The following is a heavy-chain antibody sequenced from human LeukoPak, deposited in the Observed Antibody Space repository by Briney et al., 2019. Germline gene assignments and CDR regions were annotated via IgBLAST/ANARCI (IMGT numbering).Heavy chain of an antibody. J-gene: IGHJ4*02. CDR3: ARKTTGTYYSFDY. CDR1: GFTFSSYW. D-gene: IGHD1-7*01. V-gene: IGHV3-7*01. CDR2: IKQDGSEK. Sequence: GGSLRLSCAASGFTFSSYWMSWVRQAPGKGLEGVANIKQDGSEKYYVDSVKGRFTISRDNAKNSLYLQMNSLRAEDTAVYYCARKTTGTYYSFDYWGQGTLVTVSS.